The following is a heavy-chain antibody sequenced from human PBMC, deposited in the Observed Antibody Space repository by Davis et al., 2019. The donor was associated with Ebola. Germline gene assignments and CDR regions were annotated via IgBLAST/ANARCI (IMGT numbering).Heavy chain of an antibody. CDR1: GYSFTTYW. Sequence: GESLKISCKSSGYSFTTYWITWVRQMPGKGLEWMGRIDPTDSSTNYSPSFQGHVTISADKSISTAYLQWRSLKASDTAMSYCARHPRQDFWTTSNWFDPWGQGTLVTVSS. J-gene: IGHJ5*02. CDR3: ARHPRQDFWTTSNWFDP. CDR2: IDPTDSST. D-gene: IGHD3/OR15-3a*01. V-gene: IGHV5-10-1*01.